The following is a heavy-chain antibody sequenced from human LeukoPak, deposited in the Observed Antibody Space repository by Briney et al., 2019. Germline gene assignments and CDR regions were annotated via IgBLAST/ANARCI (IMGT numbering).Heavy chain of an antibody. Sequence: GGSLRLSCAASGFTFSSYGMHWVRQAPGKGLEWVAFIRYDGSNKYYADSVKGRVTISRDNSKNTLYLQMNSLRAEDTAVYYCAKGHYYDSSGFLPYFDYWGQGTLVTVSS. D-gene: IGHD3-22*01. CDR1: GFTFSSYG. V-gene: IGHV3-30*02. J-gene: IGHJ4*02. CDR2: IRYDGSNK. CDR3: AKGHYYDSSGFLPYFDY.